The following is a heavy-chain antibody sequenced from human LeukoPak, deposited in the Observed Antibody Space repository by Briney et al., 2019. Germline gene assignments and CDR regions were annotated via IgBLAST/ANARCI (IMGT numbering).Heavy chain of an antibody. CDR1: GFLFTDYY. J-gene: IGHJ5*02. V-gene: IGHV3-11*04. Sequence: GGSLRLSCAASGFLFTDYYMSWIRQAPGKGLEWISHISSSGNSICYTDSVKGRFTISRDNAKNSLYLQMNNLRVEDTAVYYCASRSINWYRGNNWFDPWGQGTLVTVSS. CDR3: ASRSINWYRGNNWFDP. CDR2: ISSSGNSI. D-gene: IGHD6-13*01.